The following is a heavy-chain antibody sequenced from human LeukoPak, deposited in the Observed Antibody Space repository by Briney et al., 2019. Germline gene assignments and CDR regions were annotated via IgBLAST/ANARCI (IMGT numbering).Heavy chain of an antibody. CDR1: GGTFSSYA. Sequence: SVKVSCKASGGTFSSYAISWVRQAPGQGLEWMGRIIPILGIANYAQKFQGRVTITADKSTSTAYMELSSLRSEDTAVYYCAREPPYTGHCDITTCDVSRFDLWGQGTLVTVSS. V-gene: IGHV1-69*04. D-gene: IGHD2-2*01. CDR2: IIPILGIA. J-gene: IGHJ4*02. CDR3: AREPPYTGHCDITTCDVSRFDL.